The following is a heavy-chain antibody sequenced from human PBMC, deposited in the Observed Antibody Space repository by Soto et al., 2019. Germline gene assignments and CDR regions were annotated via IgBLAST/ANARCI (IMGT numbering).Heavy chain of an antibody. V-gene: IGHV1-2*04. D-gene: IGHD2-15*01. CDR3: ARVSRRCGTSSCYDGMDP. CDR1: GYTFTGYY. J-gene: IGHJ6*02. Sequence: GASVKVSCKASGYTFTGYYMHWVRQAPGQGLEWMGWINPNSGGTNYAQKFQGWVTMTRDTSISTAYMELSRLRSDDTAVYYCARVSRRCGTSSCYDGMDPWGQGTMVTVSS. CDR2: INPNSGGT.